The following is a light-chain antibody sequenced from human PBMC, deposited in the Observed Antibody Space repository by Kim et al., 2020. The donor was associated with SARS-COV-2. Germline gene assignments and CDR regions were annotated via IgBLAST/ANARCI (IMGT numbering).Light chain of an antibody. CDR2: EDD. CDR3: QSYNRDNVL. J-gene: IGLJ2*01. CDR1: SGSMDANY. Sequence: GKTVTTSCTRSSGSMDANYVQWYQQRPGGVPTTVIYEDDQRPSGVSDRFSGSIDNSSNSASLTISGLRTEDEADYYCQSYNRDNVLFGGGTQLTVL. V-gene: IGLV6-57*03.